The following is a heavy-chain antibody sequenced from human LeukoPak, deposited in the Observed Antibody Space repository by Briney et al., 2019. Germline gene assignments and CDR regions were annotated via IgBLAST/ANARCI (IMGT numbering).Heavy chain of an antibody. Sequence: ASVKVSCKASGYIFTAYYLHWVRQAPGQKPEWVGWIKANSGDTNYARKFQGRVTMTRDTSISTVYMELSGLTADDTAVYYCTRVGDDYPYWGQGTLVTVSS. V-gene: IGHV1-2*02. J-gene: IGHJ4*02. CDR3: TRVGDDYPY. CDR1: GYIFTAYY. D-gene: IGHD5-24*01. CDR2: IKANSGDT.